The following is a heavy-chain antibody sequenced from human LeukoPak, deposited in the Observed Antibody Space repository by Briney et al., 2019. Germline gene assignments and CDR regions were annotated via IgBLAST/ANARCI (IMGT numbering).Heavy chain of an antibody. J-gene: IGHJ4*02. CDR3: ARGYYYGSGSYSTRAADY. CDR2: MNPNSGNT. V-gene: IGHV1-8*02. Sequence: ASVKVSCKASGYTFTSYDINWVRQATGQGLEWMGWMNPNSGNTGYAQKFQGRVTMTRNTSISTAYMELSSLRSEDTAVYYCARGYYYGSGSYSTRAADYWGQGTLVTVSS. D-gene: IGHD3-10*01. CDR1: GYTFTSYD.